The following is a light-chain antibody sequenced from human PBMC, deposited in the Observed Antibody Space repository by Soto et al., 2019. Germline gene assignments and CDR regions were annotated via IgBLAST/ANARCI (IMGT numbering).Light chain of an antibody. Sequence: QSALTQPRSVSGSPGQSVTLSCTGTSSGVGSYNYVSWYQQHPGKAPKLMIYDVSERPSGVPDRFSGSKSGNTASLTISGLQAEDEADYYCCSYAGSYANVFGTGTKLTVL. CDR1: SSGVGSYNY. CDR3: CSYAGSYANV. V-gene: IGLV2-11*01. J-gene: IGLJ1*01. CDR2: DVS.